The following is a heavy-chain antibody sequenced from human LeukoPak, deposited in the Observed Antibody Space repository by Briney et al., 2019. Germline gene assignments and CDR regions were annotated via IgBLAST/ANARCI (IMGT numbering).Heavy chain of an antibody. D-gene: IGHD5-12*01. J-gene: IGHJ4*02. V-gene: IGHV4-59*01. CDR1: GGSISSYY. CDR2: IYYSGST. Sequence: PSETLSLTCTVSGGSISSYYWSWIRQPPGKGLEWIGYIYYSGSTNYNPSLKSRVTISVDTSKNQFSLKLSSVTAADTAVYYCARGLGYPGGLRLDFDYGGKGTRVTVPS. CDR3: ARGLGYPGGLRLDFDY.